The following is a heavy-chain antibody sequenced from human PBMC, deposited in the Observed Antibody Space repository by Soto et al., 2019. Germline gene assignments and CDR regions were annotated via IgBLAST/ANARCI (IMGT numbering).Heavy chain of an antibody. CDR2: IFYIGTT. V-gene: IGHV4-30-4*01. J-gene: IGHJ6*04. CDR3: ARDLWVEPELYYYRMDV. CDR1: GDSISSSDYY. D-gene: IGHD1-1*01. Sequence: SETLSLTCTVSGDSISSSDYYWSWIRPTPGKGLEWIGHIFYIGTTYYNPSLKSRLTISVDTSKNHFSRRLTFVTAADTAVYYCARDLWVEPELYYYRMDVWGKGTTVTVSS.